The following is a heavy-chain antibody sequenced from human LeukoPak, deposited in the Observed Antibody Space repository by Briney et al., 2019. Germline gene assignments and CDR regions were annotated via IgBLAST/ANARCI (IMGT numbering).Heavy chain of an antibody. J-gene: IGHJ4*02. CDR1: GYTFTGYY. Sequence: ASVKVSCKASGYTFTGYYMHWVRQAPGQGLEWMGWINPNSGGTNYAQKFQGRVTMTRDTSISTAYMELSRLRSDDTAVYYCARDPASMVRGVISTGYWGQGTLVTVSS. D-gene: IGHD3-10*01. CDR3: ARDPASMVRGVISTGY. V-gene: IGHV1-2*02. CDR2: INPNSGGT.